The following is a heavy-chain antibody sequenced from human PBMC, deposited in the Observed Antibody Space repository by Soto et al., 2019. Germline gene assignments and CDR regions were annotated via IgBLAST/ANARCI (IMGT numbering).Heavy chain of an antibody. CDR1: GYTFTNYY. D-gene: IGHD3-10*01. V-gene: IGHV1-46*03. J-gene: IGHJ4*03. Sequence: ASVKVSCKASGYTFTNYYIHWVRQAPGQGLEWMGVINPTGGRASYAPKFQGRVTSTRDTSTSTAYMELSSLRSDDTAVYFCSRLTTMVREINDDPFDFWGQGTLVTVSS. CDR3: SRLTTMVREINDDPFDF. CDR2: INPTGGRA.